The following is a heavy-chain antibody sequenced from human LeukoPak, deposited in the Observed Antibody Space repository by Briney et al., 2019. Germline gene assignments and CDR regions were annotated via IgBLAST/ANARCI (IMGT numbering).Heavy chain of an antibody. CDR2: IYPGDSDT. CDR3: ARANHDYGDPLSLFGPSGCFDY. V-gene: IGHV5-51*01. CDR1: GYSFTSYW. Sequence: GESLKISCKGSGYSFTSYWIGWVRQMPGKGLEWMGIIYPGDSDTRYSPSFQGRVTISADKSISTAYLQWSSLKASDTAMYYCARANHDYGDPLSLFGPSGCFDYWGQGTLVTVSS. D-gene: IGHD4-17*01. J-gene: IGHJ4*02.